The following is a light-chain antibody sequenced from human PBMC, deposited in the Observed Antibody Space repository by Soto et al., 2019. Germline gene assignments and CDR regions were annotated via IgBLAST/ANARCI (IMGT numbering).Light chain of an antibody. V-gene: IGKV3-20*01. J-gene: IGKJ2*01. Sequence: EIVLTQSPGTLSLSPGDRATLSCRASQRVSSRYLAWYQQKAGQAPRLLIYGASTRATGIPDRFSGSGSGTDFTLTISRLESEDFAFYYCHQYGSSHTFGQGTKVDIK. CDR3: HQYGSSHT. CDR1: QRVSSRY. CDR2: GAS.